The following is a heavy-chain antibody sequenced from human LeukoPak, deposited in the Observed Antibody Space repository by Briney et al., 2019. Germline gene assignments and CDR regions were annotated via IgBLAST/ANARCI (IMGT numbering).Heavy chain of an antibody. CDR3: ARGRRDGYKRGFDY. V-gene: IGHV4-39*01. J-gene: IGHJ4*02. CDR2: IYYSGST. D-gene: IGHD5-24*01. Sequence: SETLSLTCTVSGGSISSSSYYWGWIRQPPGKGLEWIGSIYYSGSTYYNPSLKSRVTISVDTSKNQFSLKLSSVTAADTAVYYCARGRRDGYKRGFDYWGQGTLVTVSS. CDR1: GGSISSSSYY.